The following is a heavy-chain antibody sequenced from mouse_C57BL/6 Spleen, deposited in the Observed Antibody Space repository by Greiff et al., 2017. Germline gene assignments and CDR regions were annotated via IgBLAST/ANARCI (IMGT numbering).Heavy chain of an antibody. D-gene: IGHD1-1*01. Sequence: QVQLQQSGAELVKPGASVKISCKASGYAFSSYWMNWVKQRPGTGLEWIGQIYPGDGDTNYNGKFKGKATLTADKSSSTSYMQLSSLTSEDSAFYFCARSITTVVAPFGDDWGQGTTLTVSS. V-gene: IGHV1-80*01. J-gene: IGHJ2*01. CDR3: ARSITTVVAPFGDD. CDR2: IYPGDGDT. CDR1: GYAFSSYW.